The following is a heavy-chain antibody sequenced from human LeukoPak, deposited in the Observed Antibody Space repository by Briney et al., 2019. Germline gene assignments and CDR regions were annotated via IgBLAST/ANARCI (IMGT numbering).Heavy chain of an antibody. V-gene: IGHV1-2*03. CDR1: GYTFSGYY. CDR2: INPKSGGT. J-gene: IGHJ4*02. D-gene: IGHD3-9*01. CDR3: ARSPDILTGENFDY. Sequence: LGASVKVSCKASGYTFSGYYMHWVRQAPGQGLEWMGWINPKSGGTNEAQKFHDRVTMTRDTSIRTAYMEVSRLRSDDTAVYYCARSPDILTGENFDYWGQGTLVTVSS.